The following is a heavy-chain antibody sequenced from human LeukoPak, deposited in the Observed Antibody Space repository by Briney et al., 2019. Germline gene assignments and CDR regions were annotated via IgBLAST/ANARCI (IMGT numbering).Heavy chain of an antibody. CDR1: GFTFSNYA. Sequence: PGGSLRLSCSASGFTFSNYAMHWVRQAPGKGLEYVSDISSNGGITYYADSVKGRFTVSRDNSKNMLYLQMNSLRAEDTAVYYCVKDKYPVVVAATLDYWGQGILGTVSS. J-gene: IGHJ4*02. CDR2: ISSNGGIT. D-gene: IGHD2-15*01. CDR3: VKDKYPVVVAATLDY. V-gene: IGHV3-64D*09.